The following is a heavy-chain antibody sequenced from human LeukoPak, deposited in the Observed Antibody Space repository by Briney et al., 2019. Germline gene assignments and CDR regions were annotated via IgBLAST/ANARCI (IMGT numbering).Heavy chain of an antibody. CDR2: LHTSGST. CDR3: ARDRGGIVGDTGAFDI. CDR1: GGSISSGSYY. J-gene: IGHJ3*02. V-gene: IGHV4-61*02. D-gene: IGHD1-26*01. Sequence: SQTLSLTCTVSGGSISSGSYYWSWIRQPAGKGLQWIGRLHTSGSTNYNPSLRSRVTISVDTSKNQFSLKLRSMTAADTAVYFCARDRGGIVGDTGAFDIWGQGTMVTVSS.